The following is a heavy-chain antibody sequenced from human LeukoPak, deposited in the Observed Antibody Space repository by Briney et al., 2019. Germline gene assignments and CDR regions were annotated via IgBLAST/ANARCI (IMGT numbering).Heavy chain of an antibody. CDR1: GFTFSSYN. Sequence: GSLRLSCAASGFTFSSYNMKWVRQAPGKGLEWVSFISATSNYIYYADSVKGRFTISRDNAKNSLYLQMNSLRGEDAALYYCARAGVWTTTSCDGGIDYWGQGTLVTVSS. D-gene: IGHD2-2*01. CDR3: ARAGVWTTTSCDGGIDY. CDR2: ISATSNYI. V-gene: IGHV3-21*06. J-gene: IGHJ4*02.